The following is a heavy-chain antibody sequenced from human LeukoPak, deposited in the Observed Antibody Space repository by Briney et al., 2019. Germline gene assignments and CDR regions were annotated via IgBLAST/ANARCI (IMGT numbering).Heavy chain of an antibody. CDR2: IYPGDSDT. D-gene: IGHD3-10*01. J-gene: IGHJ3*02. Sequence: GESLKISCKGSGYSFTSYWIGWVRQMPGKGLEWMGIIYPGDSDTRYSPSFQGQVTISADKSISTAYLQWSSQKASDTAMYYCARGHMVRGVPDAFDIWGQGTMVTVSS. V-gene: IGHV5-51*01. CDR3: ARGHMVRGVPDAFDI. CDR1: GYSFTSYW.